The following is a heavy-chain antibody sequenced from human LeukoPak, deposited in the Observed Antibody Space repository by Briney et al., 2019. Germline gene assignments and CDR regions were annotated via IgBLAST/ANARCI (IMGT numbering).Heavy chain of an antibody. D-gene: IGHD5-12*01. CDR1: GYIFTGYY. CDR2: INPNSGGT. J-gene: IGHJ4*02. Sequence: ASVKVSCKASGYIFTGYYMHWVRQAPGQGLEWMGWINPNSGGTNYAQKFQGRVTMTRDTSISTAYMEVSRLTSDDTAVFYCAREGSGYPYWGQGTLVTVSS. V-gene: IGHV1-2*02. CDR3: AREGSGYPY.